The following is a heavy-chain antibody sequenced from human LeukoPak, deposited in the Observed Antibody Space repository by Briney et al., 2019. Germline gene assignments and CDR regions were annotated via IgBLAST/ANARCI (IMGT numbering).Heavy chain of an antibody. CDR1: GFTFSSYA. CDR3: ARDFEMATTDY. V-gene: IGHV3-30-3*01. D-gene: IGHD5-24*01. CDR2: ISYDGSNK. Sequence: GRSLRLSCAASGFTFSSYAMHWVRQAPGKGLEWVAVISYDGSNKYYADSVKGRFTISRDNSKNTLYLQMNSLRAEDTAVYYRARDFEMATTDYWGQGTLVTVSS. J-gene: IGHJ4*02.